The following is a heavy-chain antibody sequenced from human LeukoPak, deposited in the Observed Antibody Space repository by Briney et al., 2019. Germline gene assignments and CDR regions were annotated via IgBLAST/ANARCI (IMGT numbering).Heavy chain of an antibody. V-gene: IGHV3-23*01. CDR2: ISGSGGST. Sequence: GGSLRLSCAASGFTFSSYAMSWVRQAPGKGLEWVSAISGSGGSTYYADSVKGRFTISRDNSKNTLYLQMNSLRAEDTAVYYCANSHYYGSGSYYMTYYFDYWGQGTLATVSS. CDR3: ANSHYYGSGSYYMTYYFDY. D-gene: IGHD3-10*01. J-gene: IGHJ4*02. CDR1: GFTFSSYA.